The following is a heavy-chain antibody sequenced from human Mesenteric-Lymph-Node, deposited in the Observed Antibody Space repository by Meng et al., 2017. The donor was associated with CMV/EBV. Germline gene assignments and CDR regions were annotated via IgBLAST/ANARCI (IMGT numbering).Heavy chain of an antibody. J-gene: IGHJ4*02. Sequence: SETLSLTCAVYGESFSGYSWSWIRQPPGKGLEWIGEINHSGSTNSNPSLKSRVTISVDTSKNQFSLKLNSVTAADTAVYYCAREIIFGGSYADSWGQGTLVTVSS. V-gene: IGHV4-34*01. D-gene: IGHD1-26*01. CDR3: AREIIFGGSYADS. CDR2: INHSGST. CDR1: GESFSGYS.